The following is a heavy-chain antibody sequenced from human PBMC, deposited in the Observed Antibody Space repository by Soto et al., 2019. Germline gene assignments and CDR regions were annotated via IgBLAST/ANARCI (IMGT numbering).Heavy chain of an antibody. CDR3: ARDMLGRWLQLRGNDAFDI. Sequence: ASVKVSCKASGYTFTSYYMHWVRQAPGRGLEWMGWINPNSGGTNYAQKFQGRVTMTRDTSISTAYMELSRLRSDDTAVYYCARDMLGRWLQLRGNDAFDIWGQGTMVTVSS. CDR1: GYTFTSYY. D-gene: IGHD5-12*01. CDR2: INPNSGGT. J-gene: IGHJ3*02. V-gene: IGHV1-2*02.